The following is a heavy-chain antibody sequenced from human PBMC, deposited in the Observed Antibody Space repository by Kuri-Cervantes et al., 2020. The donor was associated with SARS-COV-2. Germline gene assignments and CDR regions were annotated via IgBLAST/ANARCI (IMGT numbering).Heavy chain of an antibody. J-gene: IGHJ4*02. Sequence: GGSLRLSCAASGFTFSSFGMHWVRQAPGKGLEWVAVISYDGSNKYYADSVKGRFTISRDNSKNTLYLQMNSLRAEDTAVYYCARDRYSSSWDYWGQGTLVTVSS. CDR3: ARDRYSSSWDY. V-gene: IGHV3-30*03. D-gene: IGHD6-6*01. CDR2: ISYDGSNK. CDR1: GFTFSSFG.